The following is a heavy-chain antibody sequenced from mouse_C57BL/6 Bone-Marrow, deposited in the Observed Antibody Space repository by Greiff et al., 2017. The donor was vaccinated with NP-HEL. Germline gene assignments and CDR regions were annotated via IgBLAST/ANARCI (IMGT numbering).Heavy chain of an antibody. CDR3: ARGARSALYFDD. D-gene: IGHD3-1*01. CDR2: IYPRSGNT. V-gene: IGHV1-81*01. CDR1: GYNFTSYG. Sequence: QVQLQQSGAELARPGASVKLSCTASGYNFTSYGMSWVKQRTGQGLEWIGEIYPRSGNTYYNEKFKGKATLTADKSSSTAYMELRSLTSEDSAVYFCARGARSALYFDDWGQGTTLTVSS. J-gene: IGHJ2*01.